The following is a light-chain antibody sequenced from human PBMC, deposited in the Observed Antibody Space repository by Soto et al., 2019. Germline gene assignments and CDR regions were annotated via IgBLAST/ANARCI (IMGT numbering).Light chain of an antibody. CDR1: NIGSKG. J-gene: IGLJ2*01. Sequence: SYDLTQPPSVSVAPGQTARITCGGNNIGSKGVHWYQQKPGQAPMLVVYADSDRPSGIPERFSGSNSGNTATLTISRVEAGDEADYYCQVWDSSSDQFGGGTKLTVL. V-gene: IGLV3-21*02. CDR2: ADS. CDR3: QVWDSSSDQ.